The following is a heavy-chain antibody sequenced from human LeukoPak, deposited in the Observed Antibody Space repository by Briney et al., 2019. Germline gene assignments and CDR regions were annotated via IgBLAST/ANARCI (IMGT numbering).Heavy chain of an antibody. D-gene: IGHD4/OR15-4a*01. CDR1: GFTVSSFV. V-gene: IGHV3-64D*06. CDR2: ISRNGGST. Sequence: GGSLRLSCSASGFTVSSFVMHWVRQAPGKGLEYVSGISRNGGSTYYADSVKGRFAISRDNSKDTLYLQMSSLRAEDTAVYYCVKESGFMVAPNSAFDIWGQGTMVTVSS. CDR3: VKESGFMVAPNSAFDI. J-gene: IGHJ3*02.